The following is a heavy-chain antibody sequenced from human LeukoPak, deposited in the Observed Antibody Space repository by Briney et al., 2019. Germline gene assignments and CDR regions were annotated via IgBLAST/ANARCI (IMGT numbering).Heavy chain of an antibody. J-gene: IGHJ4*02. Sequence: PGGSLRLSCAASGFTFSSYAMSWVRQAPGKGLEWVSGISGSGGSTSYADSVKGRFTISRDNSKNTLFLQMNSLRAEDTAVYYCAKSSIEEYYDFWSGHNTYYFDYWGQGTLVIVSS. CDR1: GFTFSSYA. D-gene: IGHD3-3*01. CDR2: ISGSGGST. V-gene: IGHV3-23*01. CDR3: AKSSIEEYYDFWSGHNTYYFDY.